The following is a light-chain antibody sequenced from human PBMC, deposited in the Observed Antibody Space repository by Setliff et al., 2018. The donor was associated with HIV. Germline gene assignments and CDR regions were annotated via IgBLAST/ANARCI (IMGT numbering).Light chain of an antibody. CDR2: DVS. J-gene: IGLJ1*01. CDR1: SSDVGGYNY. V-gene: IGLV2-14*01. Sequence: QSALTQPPSASGSPGQSVTISCTGTSSDVGGYNYVSWYQQHPGKAPKLMIYDVSNRPSGVSNRFSGSKSGNTASLTISGLQAEDEADYYCTSYSSNTTLGIFGTGTKVTVL. CDR3: TSYSSNTTLGI.